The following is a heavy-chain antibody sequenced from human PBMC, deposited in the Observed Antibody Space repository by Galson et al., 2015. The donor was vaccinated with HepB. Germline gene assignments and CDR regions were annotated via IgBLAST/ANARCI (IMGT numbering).Heavy chain of an antibody. CDR3: AKAVHYYGSGKSAFDI. V-gene: IGHV3-23*01. Sequence: SLRLSCAASGFTFSSSSMSWVRQAPGKGLEWVSTFSASSGNTYYPESVKGRFTISRDNAKNTLYLQMNSLRVEDTAVYYCAKAVHYYGSGKSAFDIWGQGTMVTVSS. J-gene: IGHJ3*02. CDR2: FSASSGNT. D-gene: IGHD3-10*01. CDR1: GFTFSSSS.